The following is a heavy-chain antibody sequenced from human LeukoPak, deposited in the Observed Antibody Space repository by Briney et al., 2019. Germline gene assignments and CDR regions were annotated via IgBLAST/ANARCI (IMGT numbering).Heavy chain of an antibody. CDR2: IIPIFGTA. CDR3: ARSSNRGYSYGYDY. Sequence: AASVKVSCKASGYDFTSVGITWVRQAPGQGLEWMGGIIPIFGTANYAQKFQGRVTITADESTSTAYMELSSLRSEDTAVYYCARSSNRGYSYGYDYWGQGTLVTVSS. CDR1: GYDFTSVG. J-gene: IGHJ4*02. D-gene: IGHD5-18*01. V-gene: IGHV1-69*13.